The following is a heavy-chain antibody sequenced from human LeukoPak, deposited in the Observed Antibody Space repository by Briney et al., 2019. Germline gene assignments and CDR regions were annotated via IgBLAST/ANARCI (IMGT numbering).Heavy chain of an antibody. CDR3: AKERLGGNYGDYAVDY. CDR1: GFTFTSSA. Sequence: PGGSLRLSCAASGFTFTSSAMGWARQAPGKGLEWVSSVSGSGAGTYYADSVKGRFTISRDNSKKTLDLHMDSLRAEDTAVYYCAKERLGGNYGDYAVDYWGQGTMVTVSS. CDR2: VSGSGAGT. D-gene: IGHD4-17*01. V-gene: IGHV3-23*01. J-gene: IGHJ4*02.